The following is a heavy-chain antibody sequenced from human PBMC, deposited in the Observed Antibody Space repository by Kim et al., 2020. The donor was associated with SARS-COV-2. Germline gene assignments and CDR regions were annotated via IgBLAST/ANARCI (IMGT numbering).Heavy chain of an antibody. D-gene: IGHD5-18*01. CDR3: AKAATPSDAWIQLLLKWFDP. CDR1: GFTFSSYA. J-gene: IGHJ5*02. CDR2: ISGGGGNT. V-gene: IGHV3-23*01. Sequence: GGSLRLSCEASGFTFSSYAMSWVRQAPGKGLEWVAVISGGGGNTFYADSVKGRFTISRDNSKNTLYLQMNNLRAEDTAVYYCAKAATPSDAWIQLLLKWFDPWGQGTLVTVSS.